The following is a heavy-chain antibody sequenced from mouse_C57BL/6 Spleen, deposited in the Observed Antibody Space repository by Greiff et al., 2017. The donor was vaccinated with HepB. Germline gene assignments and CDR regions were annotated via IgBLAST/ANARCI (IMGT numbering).Heavy chain of an antibody. CDR3: ARFTGGFDY. D-gene: IGHD1-1*01. J-gene: IGHJ2*01. V-gene: IGHV1-15*01. CDR2: IDPETGGT. Sequence: VQLVESGAELVRPGASVTLSCKASGYTFTDYEMHWVKQTPVHGLEWIGAIDPETGGTDYNQKFKGKAILTADKSSSTAYMELRSLTSEDSAVYYCARFTGGFDYWGQGTTLTVSS. CDR1: GYTFTDYE.